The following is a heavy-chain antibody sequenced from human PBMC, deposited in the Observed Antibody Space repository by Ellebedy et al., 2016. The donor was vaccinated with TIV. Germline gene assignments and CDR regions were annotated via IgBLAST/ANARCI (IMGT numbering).Heavy chain of an antibody. D-gene: IGHD3/OR15-3a*01. CDR1: GFTFSTYP. V-gene: IGHV3-23*01. J-gene: IGHJ4*02. CDR2: ISANGGTT. Sequence: GESLKISCAASGFTFSTYPMNWVRQAPGQGLEWVSNISANGGTTYYADSVKGRFTISRDNSKNTLFLQMNSLRAEDTAVYFCARRSTDFAFDSWGQGTLVTVSS. CDR3: ARRSTDFAFDS.